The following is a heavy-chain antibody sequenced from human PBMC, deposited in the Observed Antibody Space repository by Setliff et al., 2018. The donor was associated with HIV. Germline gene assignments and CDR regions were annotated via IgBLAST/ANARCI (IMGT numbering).Heavy chain of an antibody. CDR1: EYTFAAYA. D-gene: IGHD2-2*01. V-gene: IGHV7-4-1*02. Sequence: ASVKVSCKASEYTFAAYALNWVRQAPGQGLEWMGWINTNTGNPTYAQGFKGRFVFSLDTSASTAYLQINSLKAEDTAIYYCAREYQLLSHYYGRDVWGQGTTVTV. J-gene: IGHJ6*02. CDR3: AREYQLLSHYYGRDV. CDR2: INTNTGNP.